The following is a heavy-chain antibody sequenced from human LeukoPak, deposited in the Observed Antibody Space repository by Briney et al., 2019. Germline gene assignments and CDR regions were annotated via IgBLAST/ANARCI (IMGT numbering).Heavy chain of an antibody. J-gene: IGHJ5*02. CDR2: INPSSGGS. CDR1: GNTFTGYY. CDR3: ARDLRDYGDYGGPVAGGWFDP. D-gene: IGHD4-17*01. Sequence: ASVKVSCKASGNTFTGYYIHWVRQAPGQGLEWMGWINPSSGGSNYAQKFQGRVTMTRDMSISTAYMEVSSLRSDDTAFYYCARDLRDYGDYGGPVAGGWFDPWGQGTLVTVSS. V-gene: IGHV1-2*02.